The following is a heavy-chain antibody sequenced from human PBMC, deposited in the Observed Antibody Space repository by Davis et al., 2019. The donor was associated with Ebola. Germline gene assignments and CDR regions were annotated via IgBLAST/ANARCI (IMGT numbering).Heavy chain of an antibody. Sequence: QTPALTRAISGDSVSSGGWNWIRQSPSRGLERLGRTYYKSKWYKDYAVSLKSRITFNPDTSKNQFSMQLNSVTPEDTAVYFCATGWLRSGGFASWGQGAQVIVSS. CDR2: TYYKSKWYK. J-gene: IGHJ4*02. D-gene: IGHD5-12*01. V-gene: IGHV6-1*01. CDR1: GDSVSSGG. CDR3: ATGWLRSGGFAS.